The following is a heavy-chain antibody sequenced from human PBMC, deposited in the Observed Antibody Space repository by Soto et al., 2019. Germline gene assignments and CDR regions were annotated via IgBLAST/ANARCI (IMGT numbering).Heavy chain of an antibody. D-gene: IGHD2-2*01. V-gene: IGHV4-30-4*01. CDR3: GRDLTSNANCIDP. CDR2: IYYTCKT. Sequence: ASETLSLTCSVSGDYIHVGGYYWTWIRQRPGKGLEWMGYIYYTCKTYYNPSLESRLTMSVDRSKNQFSLRLTSVTAADTAVYFCGRDLTSNANCIDPWGQGTLVTVSS. J-gene: IGHJ5*02. CDR1: GDYIHVGGYY.